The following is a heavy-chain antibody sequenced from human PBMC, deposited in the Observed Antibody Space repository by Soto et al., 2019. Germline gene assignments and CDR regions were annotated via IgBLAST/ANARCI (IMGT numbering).Heavy chain of an antibody. CDR2: ISYDGSNK. D-gene: IGHD3-22*01. CDR1: GFTFSSYA. J-gene: IGHJ4*02. Sequence: QAQLVESGGGVVQPGRSLRLSCAASGFTFSSYAMHWVRQAPGKGLEWVAVISYDGSNKYYADSVKGRFTISRDNSKNTLYLQMNSLRAEDTAVYYCAREDDYYDSSGYFDYWGQGTLVTVSS. CDR3: AREDDYYDSSGYFDY. V-gene: IGHV3-30-3*01.